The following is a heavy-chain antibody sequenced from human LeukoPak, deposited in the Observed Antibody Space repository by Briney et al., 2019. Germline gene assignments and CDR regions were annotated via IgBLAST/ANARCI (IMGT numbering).Heavy chain of an antibody. CDR2: IIPILGIA. D-gene: IGHD4-17*01. CDR1: GGTFSSYA. V-gene: IGHV1-69*04. Sequence: SSVRVSCKASGGTFSSYAISWVRQAPGQGLEWMGRIIPILGIANYAQKFQGRVTITADKSTSTAYMELSSLRSEDTAVYYCARDKGPPATATTNGMDVWGQGTTVTVSS. CDR3: ARDKGPPATATTNGMDV. J-gene: IGHJ6*02.